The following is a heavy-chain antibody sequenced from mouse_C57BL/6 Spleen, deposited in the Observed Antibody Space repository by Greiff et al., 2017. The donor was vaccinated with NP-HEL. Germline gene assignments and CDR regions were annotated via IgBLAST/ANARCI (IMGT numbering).Heavy chain of an antibody. CDR3: ARHEGATTVVEGGLDD. Sequence: VQLQQSGAELVKPGASVKLSCKASGYTFTEYTIHWVKQRAGQGLEWIGWVYPGSGSIKYNEKFKDKATLTADKSSSTVCMELSRLTSEDSAVYFCARHEGATTVVEGGLDDWGQGTSVTVSS. CDR1: GYTFTEYT. V-gene: IGHV1-62-2*01. J-gene: IGHJ4*01. CDR2: VYPGSGSI. D-gene: IGHD1-1*01.